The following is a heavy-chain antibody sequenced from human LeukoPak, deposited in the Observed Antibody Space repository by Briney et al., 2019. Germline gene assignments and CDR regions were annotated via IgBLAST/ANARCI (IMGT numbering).Heavy chain of an antibody. CDR3: ARFDTSYYFDY. CDR2: ISYDGSNE. CDR1: GFTFSSYA. V-gene: IGHV3-30-3*01. Sequence: GGSLRLSCAASGFTFSSYAMHWVRQAPGKGLEWVALISYDGSNEYYAASVKGRFTISRDNSINTLYLQMNSLRAEDTAVYYCARFDTSYYFDYWGQGILVTVSS. J-gene: IGHJ4*02.